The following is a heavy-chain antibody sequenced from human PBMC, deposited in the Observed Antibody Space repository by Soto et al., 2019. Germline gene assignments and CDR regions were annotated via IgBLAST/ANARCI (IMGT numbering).Heavy chain of an antibody. CDR1: GGTFSSYG. CDR2: IIPIFGTA. CDR3: AREELDGSASYGMYV. Sequence: SVKVSCKASGGTFSSYGVSWVRQAPGQGLEWMGGIIPIFGTANYAQKFQGRVTITADESTSTAYMELSSLRSEDTAVYYCAREELDGSASYGMYVWGQGTTVTVSS. V-gene: IGHV1-69*13. D-gene: IGHD3-10*01. J-gene: IGHJ6*02.